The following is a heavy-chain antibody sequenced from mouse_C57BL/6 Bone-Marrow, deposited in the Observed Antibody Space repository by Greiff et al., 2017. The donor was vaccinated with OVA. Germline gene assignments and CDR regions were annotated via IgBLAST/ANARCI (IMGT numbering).Heavy chain of an antibody. Sequence: VQLQQSGAELVKPGASVKLSCTASGFNITDYYMHWVKQRPEQGLEWIGRIDPEDGGTKYAPKFQGKATLTADTSSNTAYLQLSSLTSEDTAVYYCASRYDYDAWFAYWGQGTLVTVSA. CDR3: ASRYDYDAWFAY. D-gene: IGHD2-4*01. V-gene: IGHV14-2*01. CDR1: GFNITDYY. J-gene: IGHJ3*01. CDR2: IDPEDGGT.